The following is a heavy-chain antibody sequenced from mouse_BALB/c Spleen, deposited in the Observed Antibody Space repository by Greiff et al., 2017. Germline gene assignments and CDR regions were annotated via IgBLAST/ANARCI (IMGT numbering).Heavy chain of an antibody. CDR2: IWAGGST. V-gene: IGHV2-9*02. Sequence: VQLVESGPGLVAPSQSLSITCTVSGFSLTSYGVHWVRQPPGKGLEWLGVIWAGGSTNYNSALMSRLSISKDNSKSQVFLKMNSLQTDDTAMYYCARNGYDRDWYFDVWGAGTTVTVSS. CDR1: GFSLTSYG. CDR3: ARNGYDRDWYFDV. D-gene: IGHD2-2*01. J-gene: IGHJ1*01.